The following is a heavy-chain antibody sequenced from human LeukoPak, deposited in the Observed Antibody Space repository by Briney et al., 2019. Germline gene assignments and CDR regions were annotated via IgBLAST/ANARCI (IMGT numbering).Heavy chain of an antibody. D-gene: IGHD3-10*01. CDR2: ISWNSGSV. CDR3: AKDYYGSGSQGVDY. V-gene: IGHV3-9*01. CDR1: GFTFDDYA. Sequence: GGSLRLSCAASGFTFDDYAMHWVRQAPGKGLEWVSGISWNSGSVGYADSVKGRFTISRDNAKNTLYLQMNSLRAEDTAVYYCAKDYYGSGSQGVDYWGQGTLVTVSS. J-gene: IGHJ4*02.